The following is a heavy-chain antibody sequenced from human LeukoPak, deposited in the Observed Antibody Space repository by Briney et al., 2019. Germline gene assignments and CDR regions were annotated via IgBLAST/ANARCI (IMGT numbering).Heavy chain of an antibody. Sequence: XSVKVSCKASGYTFTSYGISWVRQAPGQGLEWMGWISAYNGNTNYAQRFQGRVTITRDTSASTAYMELTSLRSEDTAVYYCAKDRGGTGDFDYWGQGTLVTVSS. V-gene: IGHV1-18*01. CDR2: ISAYNGNT. CDR1: GYTFTSYG. D-gene: IGHD3-10*01. J-gene: IGHJ4*02. CDR3: AKDRGGTGDFDY.